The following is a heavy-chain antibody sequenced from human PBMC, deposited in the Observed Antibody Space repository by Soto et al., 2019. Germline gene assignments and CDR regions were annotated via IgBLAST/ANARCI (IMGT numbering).Heavy chain of an antibody. CDR3: VKFYGMDV. J-gene: IGHJ6*01. CDR2: ISGSGGST. CDR1: GFTFSSYA. Sequence: GGSLRLSCAAAGFTFSSYAMTWVRQAPGKGLEWVSAISGSGGSTYYADSVKGRFTISRDNSKSRLFLQMNSLRAEDTAIYYCVKFYGMDVWGQGTTVTVSS. V-gene: IGHV3-23*01.